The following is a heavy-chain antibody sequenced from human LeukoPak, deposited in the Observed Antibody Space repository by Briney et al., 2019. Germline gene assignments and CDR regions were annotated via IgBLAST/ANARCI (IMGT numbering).Heavy chain of an antibody. Sequence: SVKVSCKASGGTFSSYAISWVRQAPGQGLEWMGGIIPIFGTANYAQKFQGRVTITTDESTSTAYMELSSLRSEDTAVYYCARGTLPSYYDFWSADGAFDIWGQGTMVTVSS. J-gene: IGHJ3*02. CDR3: ARGTLPSYYDFWSADGAFDI. V-gene: IGHV1-69*05. D-gene: IGHD3-3*01. CDR2: IIPIFGTA. CDR1: GGTFSSYA.